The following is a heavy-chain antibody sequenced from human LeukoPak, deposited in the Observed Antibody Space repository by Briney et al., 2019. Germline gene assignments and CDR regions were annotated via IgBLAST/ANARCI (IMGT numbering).Heavy chain of an antibody. Sequence: PSDTESLMCTVSGGSISSYYWGWIRQHPGRRREWMGNIYYTGSNNYYSSLKSRVTISVDTSKTHIHLKRRSDAAADLSEYYCARKGLSELYYFDSWGQGTLVTVSS. V-gene: IGHV4-59*08. D-gene: IGHD1-7*01. CDR1: GGSISSYY. J-gene: IGHJ4*02. CDR2: IYYTGSN. CDR3: ARKGLSELYYFDS.